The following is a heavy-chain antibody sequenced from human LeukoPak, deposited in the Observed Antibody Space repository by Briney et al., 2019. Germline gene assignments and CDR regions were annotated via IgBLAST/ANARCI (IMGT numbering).Heavy chain of an antibody. V-gene: IGHV1-2*02. D-gene: IGHD4-11*01. Sequence: ASVKVSCKASGYTFTGYYMHWVRQAPGQGLEWMGWINPNSGGTNYAQKFQGGVTMTRDTSISTAYMELSRLRSDDTAVYYCARDPMTTGLLLMDVWGQGTTVTVSS. J-gene: IGHJ6*02. CDR1: GYTFTGYY. CDR3: ARDPMTTGLLLMDV. CDR2: INPNSGGT.